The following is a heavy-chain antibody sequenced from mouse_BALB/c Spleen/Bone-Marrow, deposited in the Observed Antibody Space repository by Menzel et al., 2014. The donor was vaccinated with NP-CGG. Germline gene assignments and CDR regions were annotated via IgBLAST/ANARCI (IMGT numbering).Heavy chain of an antibody. CDR1: GYTFTSYV. D-gene: IGHD1-1*01. CDR3: ARTGNYYGSSFDY. CDR2: INPFNDGT. J-gene: IGHJ2*01. Sequence: VQLKESGPELVKPGTSVKMSCKASGYTFTSYVIHWVKQKPGQGLEWIGYINPFNDGTKYNEKFKDKATLTSDKSSNTAYMEHSSLTSEDSAVYYCARTGNYYGSSFDYWGQGTTLTVSS. V-gene: IGHV1-14*01.